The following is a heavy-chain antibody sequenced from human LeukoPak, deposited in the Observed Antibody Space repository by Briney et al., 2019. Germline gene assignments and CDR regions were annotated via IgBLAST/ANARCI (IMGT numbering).Heavy chain of an antibody. J-gene: IGHJ4*02. Sequence: GASVKVSCKASGHTFTGYYIHWVRQAPGQGLEWMGYINSNDGGTNYAQKFQGRVTMTRDTSISTAFMDLSRLRSDDTAVYYCAREYSATYRFDYWGQGTLVTVSS. D-gene: IGHD1-26*01. CDR3: AREYSATYRFDY. V-gene: IGHV1-2*02. CDR2: INSNDGGT. CDR1: GHTFTGYY.